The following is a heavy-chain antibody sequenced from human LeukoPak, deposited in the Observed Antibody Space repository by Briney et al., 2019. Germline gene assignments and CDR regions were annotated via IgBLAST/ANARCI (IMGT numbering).Heavy chain of an antibody. V-gene: IGHV4-59*12. D-gene: IGHD5-12*01. CDR3: ARGRIGGYDYVIRY. CDR2: IYYSRIT. Sequence: SEPLSLPCPVSGGSITSYYWSWIRQPPGKGLEWIGYIYYSRITNYNPSLKSRVTISVDTSKNQFSLKLRSVTAAETAVYYCARGRIGGYDYVIRYWGQGTLVTVSS. J-gene: IGHJ4*02. CDR1: GGSITSYY.